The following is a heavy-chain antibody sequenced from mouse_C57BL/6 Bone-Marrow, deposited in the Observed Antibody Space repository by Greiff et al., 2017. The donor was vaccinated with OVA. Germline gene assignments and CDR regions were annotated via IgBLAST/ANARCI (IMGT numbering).Heavy chain of an antibody. CDR3: ARPNPYYGSSYEDY. V-gene: IGHV1-81*01. D-gene: IGHD1-1*01. Sequence: QVQLQQSGAELARPGASVKLSCKASGYTFTSYGISWVKQRTGQGLEWIGEIYPRSGNTYYNEKFKGKATLTADKSPSTAYIELRSLTSEDSAVYFCARPNPYYGSSYEDYWGQGTTLTVSS. CDR2: IYPRSGNT. CDR1: GYTFTSYG. J-gene: IGHJ2*01.